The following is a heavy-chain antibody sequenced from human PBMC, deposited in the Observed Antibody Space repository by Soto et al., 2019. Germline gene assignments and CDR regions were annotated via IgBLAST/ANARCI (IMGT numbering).Heavy chain of an antibody. D-gene: IGHD5-12*01. J-gene: IGHJ6*02. CDR3: AKKSGYVLSGMDV. CDR1: GFTFSSYA. CDR2: ISGSGGST. V-gene: IGHV3-23*01. Sequence: EVQLLESGGGLVQPGGSLRLSCAASGFTFSSYAMSWVRQAPGKGLEWVSAISGSGGSTYYADSVKGRFTISRDKSKNPLYLQTNSLRAEDTAGYYCAKKSGYVLSGMDVWGQGTTVTVSS.